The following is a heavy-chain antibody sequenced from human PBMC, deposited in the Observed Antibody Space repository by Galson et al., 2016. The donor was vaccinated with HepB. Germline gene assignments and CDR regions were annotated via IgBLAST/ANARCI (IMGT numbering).Heavy chain of an antibody. J-gene: IGHJ4*02. D-gene: IGHD5-24*01. CDR2: ISGNGSDI. CDR1: GFSFGDYY. CDR3: VKSPRELDY. V-gene: IGHV3-11*01. Sequence: SLRLSCAASGFSFGDYYMTWVRQVPGKGPEWVSYISGNGSDIKYADSVKGRFTVSRDNARNSLFLQMSSLRADDTAVYYCVKSPRELDYWGQGALVTVSS.